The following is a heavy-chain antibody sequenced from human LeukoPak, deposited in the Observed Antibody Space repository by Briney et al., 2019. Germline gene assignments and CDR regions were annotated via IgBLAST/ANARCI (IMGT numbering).Heavy chain of an antibody. CDR2: INHSGST. V-gene: IGHV4-34*01. J-gene: IGHJ4*02. CDR3: ARVRTSSGYSDY. D-gene: IGHD3-22*01. CDR1: GGSFSGYY. Sequence: SETLSLTCTVSGGSFSGYYWSWIRQPPGKGLEWIGEINHSGSTNYNPSLKSRVTISVDTSKNQFSLKLSSVTAADTAVYYCARVRTSSGYSDYWGQGTLVTVSS.